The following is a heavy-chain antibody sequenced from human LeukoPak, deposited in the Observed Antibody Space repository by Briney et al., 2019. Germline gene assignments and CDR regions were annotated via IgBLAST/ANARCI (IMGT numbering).Heavy chain of an antibody. CDR3: ARGFGGWSYYGSGSLN. CDR2: IIPIFGTA. CDR1: GYTFTSYA. J-gene: IGHJ4*02. D-gene: IGHD3-10*01. Sequence: GASVKVSCKASGYTFTSYAMNWVRQAPGQGLEWMGGIIPIFGTANYAQKFQGRVTITADESTSTAYMELSSLRSEDTAVYYCARGFGGWSYYGSGSLNWGQGTLVTVSS. V-gene: IGHV1-69*13.